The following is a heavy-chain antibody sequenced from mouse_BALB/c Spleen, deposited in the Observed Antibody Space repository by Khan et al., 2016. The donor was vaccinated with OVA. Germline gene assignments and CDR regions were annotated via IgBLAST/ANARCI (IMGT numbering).Heavy chain of an antibody. V-gene: IGHV5-4*02. CDR1: GFTFSDYY. D-gene: IGHD2-13*01. CDR3: VRGYYGDPLAY. CDR2: ISDGGSYT. Sequence: EVELVESGGGLVKPGGSLTLSCAASGFTFSDYYMYWVRQTPEKRLEWVATISDGGSYTYYPDSMKGRFTISRDDAENNLFLQMSSLRTEDTAMYYCVRGYYGDPLAYWGQGTLVTVSA. J-gene: IGHJ3*01.